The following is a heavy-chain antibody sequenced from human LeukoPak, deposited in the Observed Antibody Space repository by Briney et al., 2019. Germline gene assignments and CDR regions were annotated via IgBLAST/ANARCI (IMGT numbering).Heavy chain of an antibody. CDR3: AKDWRYCSSTSCYKGAFDI. V-gene: IGHV3-30*02. CDR2: IRYDGSNK. J-gene: IGHJ3*02. D-gene: IGHD2-2*02. CDR1: GFTFSSYG. Sequence: GGSLRLSCAASGFTFSSYGMHWVRQAPGKGLEWVAFIRYDGSNKYYADSVKGRFTISRDNSKNTLYLQMNSLRAEDTAVYYCAKDWRYCSSTSCYKGAFDIWGQGTMVTVSS.